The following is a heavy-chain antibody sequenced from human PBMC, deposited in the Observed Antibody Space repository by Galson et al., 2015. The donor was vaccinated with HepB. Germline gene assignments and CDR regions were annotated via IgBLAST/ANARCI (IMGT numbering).Heavy chain of an antibody. CDR2: INPNSGGT. Sequence: SVKVSCKASGYTFTGYYMHWVRQAPGQGLEWMGWINPNSGGTNYAQKFQGRVTMTRDTSISTAYMELSRLRSDDTAVYYCARDRGGTLRFLEWAYDYWGQGTLVTVSS. V-gene: IGHV1-2*02. CDR1: GYTFTGYY. J-gene: IGHJ4*02. CDR3: ARDRGGTLRFLEWAYDY. D-gene: IGHD3-3*01.